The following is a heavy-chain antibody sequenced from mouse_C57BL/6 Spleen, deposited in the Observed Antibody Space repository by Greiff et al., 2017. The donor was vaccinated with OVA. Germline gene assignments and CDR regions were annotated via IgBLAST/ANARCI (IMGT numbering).Heavy chain of an antibody. V-gene: IGHV1-80*01. D-gene: IGHD1-1*02. J-gene: IGHJ2*01. CDR2: IYPGDGDT. CDR3: ARGVEGFYFDY. Sequence: QVQLQQSGAELVKPGASVKISCKASGYAFSSYWMNWVKQRPGKGLEWIGQIYPGDGDTNYNGKFKGKATLTADKSSSTAYMQLSSLPSEDSAVYFCARGVEGFYFDYWGQGTTLTVSS. CDR1: GYAFSSYW.